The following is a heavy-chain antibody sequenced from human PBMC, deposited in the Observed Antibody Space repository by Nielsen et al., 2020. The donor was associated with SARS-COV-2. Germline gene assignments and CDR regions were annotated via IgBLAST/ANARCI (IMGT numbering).Heavy chain of an antibody. V-gene: IGHV4-39*01. D-gene: IGHD3-22*01. CDR3: ARQEGSSGYYYYYYYYGMDV. CDR2: IYYSGST. J-gene: IGHJ6*02. Sequence: PGKGLEWIGSIYYSGSTYYNPSLKSRVTISVDTSKNQFSLKLSSVTAADTAVYYCARQEGSSGYYYYYYYYGMDVWGQGTTVTVSS.